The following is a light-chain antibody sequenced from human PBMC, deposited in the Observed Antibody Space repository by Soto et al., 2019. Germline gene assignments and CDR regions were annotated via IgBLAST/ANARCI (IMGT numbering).Light chain of an antibody. V-gene: IGKV1-5*03. CDR3: QQYNSSLGT. CDR1: QSISSW. CDR2: KAS. Sequence: DIQMTQSPSTLSASVGDRVTITCRASQSISSWLAWYQQKPGKAPKLLIYKASSLESGVPSRFSGSGSGPEFTLTISSLQPDDFATYYCQQYNSSLGTFGQGTKLEIK. J-gene: IGKJ2*02.